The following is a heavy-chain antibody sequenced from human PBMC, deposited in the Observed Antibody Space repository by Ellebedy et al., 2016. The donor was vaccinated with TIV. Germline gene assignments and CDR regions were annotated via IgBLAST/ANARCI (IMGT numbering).Heavy chain of an antibody. J-gene: IGHJ4*02. CDR3: ARQEMATIGG. Sequence: SETLSLTXTVSGGSISSSSYYWGWIRQPPGKGLEWIGSIYYSGSTYYNPSLKSRVTISVDTSKNQFSLKLSSVTAADTAVYYCARQEMATIGGWGQGTLVTVPS. V-gene: IGHV4-39*01. CDR2: IYYSGST. D-gene: IGHD5-24*01. CDR1: GGSISSSSYY.